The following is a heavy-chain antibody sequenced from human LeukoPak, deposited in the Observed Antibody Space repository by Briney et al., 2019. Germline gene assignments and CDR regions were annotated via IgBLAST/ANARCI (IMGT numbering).Heavy chain of an antibody. Sequence: PGGSLRLSCAASGFSFDYYAMHWVRQVPGKGLEWVSGISWNSDDIDYADSVRGRFTISRDNAKNSLFLLMNSLRAEDTALYYCAKDRIGKNYGDYDSIDYWGQGTLVTVSS. D-gene: IGHD4-17*01. CDR3: AKDRIGKNYGDYDSIDY. CDR1: GFSFDYYA. J-gene: IGHJ4*02. CDR2: ISWNSDDI. V-gene: IGHV3-9*01.